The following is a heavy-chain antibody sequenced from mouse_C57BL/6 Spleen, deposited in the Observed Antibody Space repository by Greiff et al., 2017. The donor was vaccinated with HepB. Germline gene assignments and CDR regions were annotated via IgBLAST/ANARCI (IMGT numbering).Heavy chain of an antibody. CDR1: GFTFSSYG. CDR3: ARQNDGYYGYFDY. J-gene: IGHJ2*01. D-gene: IGHD2-3*01. Sequence: EVKLVESGGDLVKPGGSLKLSCAASGFTFSSYGMSWVRQTPDKRLEWVATISSGGSYTYYPDSVKGRFTISRDNAKNTLYLQMSSLKSEDTAMYYCARQNDGYYGYFDYWGQGTTLTVSS. V-gene: IGHV5-6*01. CDR2: ISSGGSYT.